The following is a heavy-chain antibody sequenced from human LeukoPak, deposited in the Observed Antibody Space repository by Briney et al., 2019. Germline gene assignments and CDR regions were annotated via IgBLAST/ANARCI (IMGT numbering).Heavy chain of an antibody. J-gene: IGHJ4*02. Sequence: ASVKVSCKASGYTFTSYDINWVRQATGQGLEWMGWINPNSGGTNYAQKFQGRVTMTRDTSISTAYLELSRLRSDDTAVYYCARETSGIVSVQVARQNCLGPGGKGNLVSLS. CDR3: ARETSGIVSVQVARQNCLGP. D-gene: IGHD2-2*01. CDR2: INPNSGGT. CDR1: GYTFTSYD. V-gene: IGHV1-2*02.